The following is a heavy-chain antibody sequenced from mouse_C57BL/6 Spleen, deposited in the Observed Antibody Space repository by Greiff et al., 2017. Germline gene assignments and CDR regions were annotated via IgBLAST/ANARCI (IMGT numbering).Heavy chain of an antibody. CDR1: GYTFTSYG. V-gene: IGHV1-81*01. J-gene: IGHJ1*03. CDR2: IYPRSGNT. Sequence: VQLVESGAELARPGASVKLSCKASGYTFTSYGISWVKQRTGQGLEWIGEIYPRSGNTYYNEKFKGKATLTADKSSSTAYMELRSLTSEDSAVYFCARPPLYGGWYFDVWGTGTTVTVSS. D-gene: IGHD1-1*01. CDR3: ARPPLYGGWYFDV.